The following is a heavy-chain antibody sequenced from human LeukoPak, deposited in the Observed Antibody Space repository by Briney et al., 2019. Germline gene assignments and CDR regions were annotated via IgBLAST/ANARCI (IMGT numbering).Heavy chain of an antibody. CDR3: ARHAGMYSSSSRGVPHYFDY. CDR1: GGSISSYY. CDR2: IYYSGST. D-gene: IGHD6-6*01. Sequence: PSETLSLTCTVSGGSISSYYWSWIRQPPGKGLEWIGYIYYSGSTNYNPSLKSRVTISVDTPKNQFSLKLISVTAADTAVYYCARHAGMYSSSSRGVPHYFDYWGQGTLVTVSS. J-gene: IGHJ4*02. V-gene: IGHV4-59*08.